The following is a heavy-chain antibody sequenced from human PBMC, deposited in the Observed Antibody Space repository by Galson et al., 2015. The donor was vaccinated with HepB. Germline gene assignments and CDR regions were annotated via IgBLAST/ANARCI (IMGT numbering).Heavy chain of an antibody. CDR1: GFTFSSYA. CDR2: ISYDGSNK. D-gene: IGHD2-15*01. Sequence: SLRLSCAASGFTFSSYAMHWVRQAPGKGLEWVAVISYDGSNKYYADSVKGRFTISRDNSKNTLYLQMNSLRAEDTAVYYCARDRGDIVVVVAATTVGWFDPWGQGALFPVSS. CDR3: ARDRGDIVVVVAATTVGWFDP. V-gene: IGHV3-30*04. J-gene: IGHJ5*02.